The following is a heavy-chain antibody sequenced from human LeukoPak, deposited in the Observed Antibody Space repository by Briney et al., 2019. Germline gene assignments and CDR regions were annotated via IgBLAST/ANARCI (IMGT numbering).Heavy chain of an antibody. J-gene: IGHJ6*02. CDR1: GGLISSSGNFY. Sequence: SETLSLTCSVSGGLISSSGNFYWGWIRQVPGKGLEWIGSVYYTGYSYDNPSLKSRITVSVDTSKNQFSLKLSSVTAADTAIYYCARQGAITARRTHYYAMDVWGPGTTVTVSS. CDR2: VYYTGYS. V-gene: IGHV4-39*01. CDR3: ARQGAITARRTHYYAMDV. D-gene: IGHD1-20*01.